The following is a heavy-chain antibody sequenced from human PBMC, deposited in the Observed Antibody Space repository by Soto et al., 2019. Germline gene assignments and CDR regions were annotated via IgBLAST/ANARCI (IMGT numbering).Heavy chain of an antibody. CDR2: IYYSGST. V-gene: IGHV4-39*01. J-gene: IGHJ1*01. Sequence: SETLSLTCTVSGGSISSSRYYWGWIRQPPGKGLEWIGGIYYSGSTYYNPSLKSRVTISVDTSKNQFSLKLSSVTAADTAVYYCARHGGNMAAPEYFQHWGQGTLVTVSS. CDR1: GGSISSSRYY. D-gene: IGHD2-15*01. CDR3: ARHGGNMAAPEYFQH.